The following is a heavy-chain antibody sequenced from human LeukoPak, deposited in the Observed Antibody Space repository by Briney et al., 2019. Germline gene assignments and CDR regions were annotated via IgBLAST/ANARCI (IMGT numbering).Heavy chain of an antibody. V-gene: IGHV1-69*05. D-gene: IGHD3-22*01. J-gene: IGHJ5*02. CDR2: IIPIFGTA. Sequence: ASVKVSCKASGGTFSSYAISWVRQAPGQGLEWMGGIIPIFGTANYAQKFQGRVTITTDESTSTAYMGLSSLRSEDTAVYYCARGKNNYNTYNWFDPWGQGTLVTVSS. CDR3: ARGKNNYNTYNWFDP. CDR1: GGTFSSYA.